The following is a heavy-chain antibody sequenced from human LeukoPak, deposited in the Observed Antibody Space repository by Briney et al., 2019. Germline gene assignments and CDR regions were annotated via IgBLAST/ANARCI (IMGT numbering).Heavy chain of an antibody. CDR3: ARQVADYEFAY. CDR1: GDSLNTNTW. D-gene: IGHD4-17*01. Sequence: KSSGTLSLTCAVSGDSLNTNTWWSWVRQPPGKGLEWTGEVFHSGSTNYHPSLESRITISMDKTKNTFSLRLTSVTAADTAVYYCARQVADYEFAYWGQGTLVTVSS. CDR2: VFHSGST. J-gene: IGHJ4*02. V-gene: IGHV4-4*02.